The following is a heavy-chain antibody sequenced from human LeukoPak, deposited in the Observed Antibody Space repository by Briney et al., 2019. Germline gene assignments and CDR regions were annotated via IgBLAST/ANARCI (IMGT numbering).Heavy chain of an antibody. CDR2: IYPGDSDT. CDR3: ARPTYVSGSYLWYFDY. V-gene: IGHV5-51*01. D-gene: IGHD3-10*01. CDR1: GYSFISYW. Sequence: GESLKISCKCSGYSFISYWIGWVRQVPGKGLEWMGNIYPGDSDTRNSPSFQGQVTISADESISAAYLQWSSLKASDTAMYYCARPTYVSGSYLWYFDYWGQGTLVTVSS. J-gene: IGHJ4*02.